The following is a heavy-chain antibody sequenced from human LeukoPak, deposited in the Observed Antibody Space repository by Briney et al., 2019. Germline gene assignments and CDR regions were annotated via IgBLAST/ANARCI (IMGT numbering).Heavy chain of an antibody. V-gene: IGHV4-61*01. CDR2: IYYSGST. J-gene: IGHJ4*02. CDR3: ARGLGYYSSGWLDY. Sequence: KPSQTLSLTCTVSGASISSGSYYWSWIRQPPGKGLEWIGYIYYSGSTNYNPSLKSRVTVSVDTSKNQFSLKLSSVTAADTAVYYCARGLGYYSSGWLDYWGQGTLVTVSS. D-gene: IGHD6-19*01. CDR1: GASISSGSYY.